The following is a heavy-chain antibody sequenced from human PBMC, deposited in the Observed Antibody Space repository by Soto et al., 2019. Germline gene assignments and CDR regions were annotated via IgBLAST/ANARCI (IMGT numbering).Heavy chain of an antibody. CDR2: IYHSGST. CDR1: GYSISSGYY. V-gene: IGHV4-38-2*01. D-gene: IGHD3-10*01. CDR3: VRGRPRGYMRWFDT. Sequence: SETLSLTCAGSGYSISSGYYWGWIRQPPGKGLEWIGSIYHSGSTYYNPSLKSRVTISTDTSRNQFSLRVNSVTAADTAVYYCVRGRPRGYMRWFDTWGHGTRVTVSS. J-gene: IGHJ5*01.